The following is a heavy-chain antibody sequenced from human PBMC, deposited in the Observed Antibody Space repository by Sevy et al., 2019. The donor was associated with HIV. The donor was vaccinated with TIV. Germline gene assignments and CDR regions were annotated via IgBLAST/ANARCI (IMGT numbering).Heavy chain of an antibody. CDR1: GFTFSSYS. V-gene: IGHV3-21*01. Sequence: GGSLRLSCAASGFTFSSYSMNWVRQAPGKGLEWVSSISSSSSYIYYADSVKGRFTISRDNAKNSLYLKMNSLRAEDTAVYYCAREVYDSSGYYYAKNYNAFDIWGQGTMVTVSS. D-gene: IGHD3-22*01. CDR2: ISSSSSYI. CDR3: AREVYDSSGYYYAKNYNAFDI. J-gene: IGHJ3*02.